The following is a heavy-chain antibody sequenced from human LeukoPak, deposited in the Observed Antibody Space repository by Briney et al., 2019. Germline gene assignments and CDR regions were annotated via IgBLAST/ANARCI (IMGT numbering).Heavy chain of an antibody. CDR2: ISGSGGST. CDR1: GFIFSSYA. Sequence: PGGSLRLSCAASGFIFSSYAMSWVRQAPGKGLEWVSTISGSGGSTYYADSVKGRFTISRDNSKNTVYLQMNSLRAEDTAVYYCSTDWGYHYDSSDVDYWGQGTLVTVSS. D-gene: IGHD3-22*01. J-gene: IGHJ4*02. CDR3: STDWGYHYDSSDVDY. V-gene: IGHV3-23*01.